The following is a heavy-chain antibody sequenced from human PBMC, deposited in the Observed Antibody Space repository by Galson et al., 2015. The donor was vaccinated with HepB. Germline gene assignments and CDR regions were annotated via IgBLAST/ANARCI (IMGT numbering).Heavy chain of an antibody. CDR3: ARGDSSGYYPAAAFDI. CDR1: GFTFNNYW. CDR2: IKQDGSER. V-gene: IGHV3-7*01. J-gene: IGHJ3*02. D-gene: IGHD3-22*01. Sequence: SLRLSCAASGFTFNNYWINWVRQAPGKGLEWVANIKQDGSERYYVDSVKGRFTISRDNAKNSLYLQMNSLRAGDTAVYYCARGDSSGYYPAAAFDIWGQGTTVTVSS.